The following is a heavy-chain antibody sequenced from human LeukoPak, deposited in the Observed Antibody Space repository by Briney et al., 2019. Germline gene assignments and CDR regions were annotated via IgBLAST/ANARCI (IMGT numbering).Heavy chain of an antibody. CDR2: IYHSGST. J-gene: IGHJ5*02. D-gene: IGHD6-6*01. Sequence: SETLSLTCTASGDSITNSNYYWGWIRQPPGKGLEWIGSIYHSGSTYYNPSLKSRVTISVDTSKNQFSLKLSSVTAADTAVYYGARVRAEYSSSSGPWGQGTLVTVSS. V-gene: IGHV4-39*07. CDR3: ARVRAEYSSSSGP. CDR1: GDSITNSNYY.